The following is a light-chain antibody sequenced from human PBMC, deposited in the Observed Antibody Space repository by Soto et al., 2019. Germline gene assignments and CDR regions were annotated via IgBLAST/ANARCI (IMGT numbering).Light chain of an antibody. CDR3: QQLNTYPVT. Sequence: SQLTQSPSSLSASVGDSVTITCRASQGISRYLSWYQQKPGRAPKLLISAASTLQSGVPARFSGSGSGTDFTLTIISLQPEDFATYYCQQLNTYPVTFGGGTKVDIK. CDR1: QGISRY. CDR2: AAS. J-gene: IGKJ4*01. V-gene: IGKV1-9*01.